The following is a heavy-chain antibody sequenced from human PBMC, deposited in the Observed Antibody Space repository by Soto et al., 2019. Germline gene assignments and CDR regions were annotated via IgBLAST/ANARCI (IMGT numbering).Heavy chain of an antibody. Sequence: QVQLLQSGAEVKEPGASVKVSCRSSGYTFMSHVMHWVRQAPGQRLEWMGWVTGGNGDTKYSQNFQGRVTITRDTSATTTYMDLSRLTSEDTAVYYCVRDSAISGPSGDLDYWGKGTLVTVSS. CDR3: VRDSAISGPSGDLDY. D-gene: IGHD1-20*01. J-gene: IGHJ4*02. CDR1: GYTFMSHV. V-gene: IGHV1-3*01. CDR2: VTGGNGDT.